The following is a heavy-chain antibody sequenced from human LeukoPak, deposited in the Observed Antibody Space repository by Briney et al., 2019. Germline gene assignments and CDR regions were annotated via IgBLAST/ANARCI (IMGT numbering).Heavy chain of an antibody. CDR2: IIPIFGTA. CDR1: GGTFSSYA. D-gene: IGHD4-23*01. CDR3: ANYGGNSYYYYYGMDV. Sequence: SVKVSCKASGGTFSSYAISWVRQAPGQGLEWMGGIIPIFGTANYAQKFQGRVTITADESTSTAYMELSSLRSEDTAVYYCANYGGNSYYYYYGMDVWGQGTTVTVSS. J-gene: IGHJ6*02. V-gene: IGHV1-69*01.